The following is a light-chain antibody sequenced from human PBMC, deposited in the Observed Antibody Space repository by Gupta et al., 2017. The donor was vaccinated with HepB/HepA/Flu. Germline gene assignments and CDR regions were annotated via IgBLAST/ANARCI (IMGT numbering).Light chain of an antibody. Sequence: DIVMTLSTDSLAVSLGERDTINCKSSQSLLSSSDNNNYLSWIQQKPGQPPKLLIYRASTRESGVPDRFSGSGSGTDFTLTISSLQAEDVAVDYCQQYYRAPITFGQGTRLENK. V-gene: IGKV4-1*01. CDR2: RAS. CDR1: QSLLSSSDNNNY. J-gene: IGKJ5*01. CDR3: QQYYRAPIT.